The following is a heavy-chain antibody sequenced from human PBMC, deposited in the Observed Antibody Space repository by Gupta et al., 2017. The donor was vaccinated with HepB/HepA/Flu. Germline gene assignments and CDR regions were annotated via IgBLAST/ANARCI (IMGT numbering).Heavy chain of an antibody. CDR3: ARGIYYYGSGDGVYDAFDI. V-gene: IGHV4-39*01. Sequence: QLQLQESGPGLVKPSETLSLTCTVSGGSISSSSYYWGWIRPPPGKGLEWIGSIYYSGSTYYNPSLKSRVTISVDTSKNQFSLKLSSVTAADTAVYYCARGIYYYGSGDGVYDAFDIWGQGTMVTVSS. CDR1: GGSISSSSYY. J-gene: IGHJ3*02. CDR2: IYYSGST. D-gene: IGHD3-10*01.